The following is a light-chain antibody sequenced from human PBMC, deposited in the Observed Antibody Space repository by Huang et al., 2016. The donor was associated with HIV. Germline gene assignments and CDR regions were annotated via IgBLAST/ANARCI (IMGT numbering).Light chain of an antibody. CDR1: QSLLYNSNKKNY. J-gene: IGKJ2*01. Sequence: DIVMTQSPDSLAVSLGERATINCKSSQSLLYNSNKKNYLAWYQQKPGQPPNLLSYWASSRKSGVPERFSGSGSETDFTLTISSLQAEDVAVYYCQQHYSSPPTFGQGTKLEIK. CDR2: WAS. V-gene: IGKV4-1*01. CDR3: QQHYSSPPT.